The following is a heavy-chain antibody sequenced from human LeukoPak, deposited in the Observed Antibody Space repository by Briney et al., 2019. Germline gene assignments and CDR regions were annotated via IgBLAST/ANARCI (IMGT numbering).Heavy chain of an antibody. CDR3: ARVSYYDSSAPSGFDS. D-gene: IGHD3-22*01. CDR1: GYTFTSYA. J-gene: IGHJ4*02. V-gene: IGHV1-3*01. Sequence: GASVKVSCKASGYTFTSYAMHWVRQAPGQRLEWMGWINAGNGITKYSQNFQDRVTITRDTSASTSYMELRSLRSEGTAAYYCARVSYYDSSAPSGFDSWGQGILVTVSS. CDR2: INAGNGIT.